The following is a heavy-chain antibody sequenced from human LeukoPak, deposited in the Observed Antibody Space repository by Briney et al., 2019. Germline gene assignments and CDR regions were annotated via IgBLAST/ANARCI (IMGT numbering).Heavy chain of an antibody. CDR1: GGSISSSSYY. D-gene: IGHD3-10*01. V-gene: IGHV4-39*01. CDR2: IYYSGST. J-gene: IGHJ4*02. Sequence: SETLSLTCTVSGGSISSSSYYWGWIRQPPGKGLEWIGSIYYSGSTYYNPSLKSRVTISVDTSKNQFSLKLSSVTAADTAVYYCARRDSEVRGVIFDYWGQGTLVTVSS. CDR3: ARRDSEVRGVIFDY.